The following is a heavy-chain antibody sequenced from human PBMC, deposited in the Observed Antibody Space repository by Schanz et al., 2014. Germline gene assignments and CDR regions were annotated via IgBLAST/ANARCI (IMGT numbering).Heavy chain of an antibody. CDR2: INPSGGST. D-gene: IGHD3-9*01. CDR3: AFDRDDAYDI. V-gene: IGHV1-46*01. J-gene: IGHJ3*02. Sequence: QVQLVQSGAEVKKPGASVKVSCKASGYTFTSYYMYWVRQAPGQGLEWMGVINPSGGSTIYAQKFQGRVTVTRDTSTTTVYMDLSSLISEDTAVYYCAFDRDDAYDIWGQGTTVTVSS. CDR1: GYTFTSYY.